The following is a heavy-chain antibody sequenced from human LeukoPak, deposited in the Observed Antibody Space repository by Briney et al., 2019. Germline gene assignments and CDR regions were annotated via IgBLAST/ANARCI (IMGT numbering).Heavy chain of an antibody. CDR1: GFTFSTFV. Sequence: GGSLRLSCAASGFTFSTFVMSWVRQAPGKGLEWVSSISGSGADTHYADSVKGRLTISRDNSRYTPYLQMNSLRAEDTAIYYCANRNYYDSSPSYYAYYFDYWGQGTLVTVSS. D-gene: IGHD3-22*01. CDR2: ISGSGADT. CDR3: ANRNYYDSSPSYYAYYFDY. V-gene: IGHV3-23*01. J-gene: IGHJ4*02.